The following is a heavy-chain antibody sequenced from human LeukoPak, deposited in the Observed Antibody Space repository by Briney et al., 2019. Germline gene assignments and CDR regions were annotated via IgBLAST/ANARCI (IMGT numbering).Heavy chain of an antibody. CDR2: IRYDGSNK. CDR1: GFTFSNYG. J-gene: IGHJ6*03. D-gene: IGHD1-26*01. Sequence: GGSLRLSCAASGFTFSNYGLHWVRQAPGKGLEWVAFIRYDGSNKYYTDSVKGRFTISRDNSKNTLYLQMNSLRAEDTAVYYCAKGRGWEASYYYYYMDVWGKGTTVTISS. V-gene: IGHV3-30*02. CDR3: AKGRGWEASYYYYYMDV.